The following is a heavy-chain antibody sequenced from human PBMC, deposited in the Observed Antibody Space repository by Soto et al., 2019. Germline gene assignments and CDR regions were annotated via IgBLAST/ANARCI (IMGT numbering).Heavy chain of an antibody. D-gene: IGHD3-16*02. CDR2: INPNSGGT. J-gene: IGHJ4*02. Sequence: GASVKVSCKASGYTFTGYYMHWVRQAPGQGLEWMGWINPNSGGTNYAQKFQGWVTMTRDTSISTAYMELSRLRSDDTAVYYCARDVHTYYDYIWGSYRPSLYFDYWGQGTLVTVS. CDR1: GYTFTGYY. V-gene: IGHV1-2*04. CDR3: ARDVHTYYDYIWGSYRPSLYFDY.